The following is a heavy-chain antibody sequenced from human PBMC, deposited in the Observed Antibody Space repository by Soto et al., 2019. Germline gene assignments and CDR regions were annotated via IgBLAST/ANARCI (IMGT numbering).Heavy chain of an antibody. Sequence: EVQLVESGGGLVKPGGSRRLSCAASGFTFSHAWMTWVRQAPGKGLEWVGRIKSKTDGGTTDYAAPVKGRFTISRDDSKNTLYLQRTSLKTEDTAVYYCITVPWKVAVINWGQGTLVTVSS. D-gene: IGHD6-19*01. CDR3: ITVPWKVAVIN. J-gene: IGHJ4*02. CDR1: GFTFSHAW. V-gene: IGHV3-15*01. CDR2: IKSKTDGGTT.